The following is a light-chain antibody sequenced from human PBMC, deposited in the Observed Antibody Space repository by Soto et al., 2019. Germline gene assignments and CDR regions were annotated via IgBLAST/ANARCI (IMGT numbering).Light chain of an antibody. CDR1: NSDIGGYNY. J-gene: IGLJ1*01. Sequence: TPPASLSGSPGQSIPISCTGTNSDIGGYNYVSWYQQHSGKAPKLIIYEVSNRPSGVSNRFSGSKSGNTASLAISGLQAEDEADYYCSSYSGSSPLDVFGTGTKVTV. V-gene: IGLV2-14*01. CDR2: EVS. CDR3: SSYSGSSPLDV.